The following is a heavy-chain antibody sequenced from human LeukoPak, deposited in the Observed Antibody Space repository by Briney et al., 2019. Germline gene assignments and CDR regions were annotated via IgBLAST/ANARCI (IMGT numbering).Heavy chain of an antibody. V-gene: IGHV1-69*13. CDR3: ARAITDSVIQYYFDY. CDR1: GYTFTNYG. CDR2: IIPIFGTA. J-gene: IGHJ4*02. D-gene: IGHD1-14*01. Sequence: ASVKVSCKASGYTFTNYGISWVRQAPGQGLEWMGGIIPIFGTANYAQKFQGRVTITADESTSTAYMELSSLRSEDTAVYYCARAITDSVIQYYFDYWGQGTLVTVSS.